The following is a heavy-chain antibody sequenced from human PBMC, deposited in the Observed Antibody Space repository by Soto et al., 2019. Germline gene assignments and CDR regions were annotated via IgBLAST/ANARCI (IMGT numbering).Heavy chain of an antibody. V-gene: IGHV1-69*01. CDR2: TIPIFDTP. D-gene: IGHD3-10*01. J-gene: IGHJ5*01. CDR3: ARDREDGSGTKYNWFDS. CDR1: GATSGNLG. Sequence: QMQLVQSGAEVKKPGSSVKVSCKASGATSGNLGIGWLRQAPGQGLEWMGGTIPIFDTPHYAEKFRDRLTITADATSTAYMELTSLSSEDTATYYCARDREDGSGTKYNWFDSWGQGTLVTVSS.